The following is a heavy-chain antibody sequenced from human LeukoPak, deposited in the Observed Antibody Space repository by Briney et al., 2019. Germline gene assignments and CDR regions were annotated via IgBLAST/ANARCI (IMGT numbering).Heavy chain of an antibody. CDR2: ISNSGST. J-gene: IGHJ6*02. CDR1: SGSINSGNNY. CDR3: ARDRVSMDV. D-gene: IGHD3-10*01. V-gene: IGHV4-31*03. Sequence: SQTLSLTCTVSSGSINSGNNYWRWLRQHPGKGLEWIGYISNSGSTNYNPSLKSRVTISVDTSKNQFSLKLSSVTAADTAVYYCARDRVSMDVWGQGTTVTVSS.